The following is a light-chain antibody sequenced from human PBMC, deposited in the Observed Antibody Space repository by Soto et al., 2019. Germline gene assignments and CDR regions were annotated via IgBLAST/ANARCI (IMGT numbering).Light chain of an antibody. V-gene: IGLV2-14*01. CDR2: DVS. J-gene: IGLJ2*01. CDR3: TSYTSSGSVV. CDR1: SSDVGGYNY. Sequence: QSALTQPASVSGSPGQSITISCTGTSSDVGGYNYVSGYQQHPGKAPKLMIYDVSNRPSGVSNRFSSSKSGSTASLTIAGLQAEDESDYYCTSYTSSGSVVFGGGTKLTVL.